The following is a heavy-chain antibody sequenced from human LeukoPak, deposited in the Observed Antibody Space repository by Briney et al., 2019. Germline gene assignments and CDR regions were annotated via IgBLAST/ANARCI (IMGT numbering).Heavy chain of an antibody. V-gene: IGHV1-2*02. Sequence: ASVKVSCKASGYTFTGYYMHWVRQAPGQGLEWMGWINPNSGGTNYAQKFQGRVTMTRDTSISTAYMELSRLRSDDTAVYYCARAPIRYSSSWPTDYWGQGTLVTVSS. CDR2: INPNSGGT. CDR1: GYTFTGYY. CDR3: ARAPIRYSSSWPTDY. J-gene: IGHJ4*02. D-gene: IGHD6-13*01.